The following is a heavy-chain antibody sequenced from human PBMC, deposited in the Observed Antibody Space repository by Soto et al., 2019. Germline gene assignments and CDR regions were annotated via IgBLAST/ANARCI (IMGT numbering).Heavy chain of an antibody. CDR2: IYSSGST. CDR3: ARDSLALFDS. CDR1: DGSVSSGSYY. Sequence: SETLSLTCTVSDGSVSSGSYYWTWIRQPPGKGLEWIGYIYSSGSTLYNPSLKSRVIVSVDTSMNQFSLKLSSVTAADTAVYYCARDSLALFDSWGQGTLVTVSS. V-gene: IGHV4-61*01. D-gene: IGHD5-12*01. J-gene: IGHJ4*02.